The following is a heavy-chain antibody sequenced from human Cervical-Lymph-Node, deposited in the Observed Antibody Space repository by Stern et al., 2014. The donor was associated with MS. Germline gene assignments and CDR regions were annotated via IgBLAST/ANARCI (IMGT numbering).Heavy chain of an antibody. D-gene: IGHD2-15*01. J-gene: IGHJ4*02. CDR2: MNPNSGNT. CDR3: VRGTVSGDSSGGSRYFIDY. Sequence: QVQLVQSGAEVKKPGASVKVSCKASGYSFTSYDVNWVRQATGHGFEWMGWMNPNSGNTGYAQKFQGRVTMTRETSRSTAYMELSSLRSEDTAVYYCVRGTVSGDSSGGSRYFIDYWGQGTLVTVSS. V-gene: IGHV1-8*01. CDR1: GYSFTSYD.